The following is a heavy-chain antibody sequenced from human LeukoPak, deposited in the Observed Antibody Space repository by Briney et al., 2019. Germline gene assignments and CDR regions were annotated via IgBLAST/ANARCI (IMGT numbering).Heavy chain of an antibody. V-gene: IGHV1-2*02. Sequence: ASVKVSCKASGYTFTGYYMHWVRQAPGQGLEWMGWINPNSGGTNYAQKFQGRVTMTRDTSISTAYMELSRLRSDDTAVYYCARERVYVFDYGGNRDAFDIWGQGTMVTVSS. CDR2: INPNSGGT. CDR3: ARERVYVFDYGGNRDAFDI. J-gene: IGHJ3*02. D-gene: IGHD4-23*01. CDR1: GYTFTGYY.